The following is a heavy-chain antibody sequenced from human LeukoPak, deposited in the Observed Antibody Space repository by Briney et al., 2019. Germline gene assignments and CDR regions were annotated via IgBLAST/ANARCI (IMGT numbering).Heavy chain of an antibody. CDR2: IYYSGST. Sequence: SETLSLTCTVSGGSISSYYWNWIRQPPGKGLEWIGYIYYSGSTNYNPSLKSRVTISVDTSKNQFSLKLSSVTAADTAVYYCAGALTYYYDSSGQELDYWGQGTLVTVSS. J-gene: IGHJ4*02. D-gene: IGHD3-22*01. CDR1: GGSISSYY. CDR3: AGALTYYYDSSGQELDY. V-gene: IGHV4-59*01.